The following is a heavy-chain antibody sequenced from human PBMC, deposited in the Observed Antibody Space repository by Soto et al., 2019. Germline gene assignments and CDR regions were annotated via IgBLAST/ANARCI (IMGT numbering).Heavy chain of an antibody. Sequence: QAQLVESGGGVVQPGRSLRLSCAASGFTFSGYYMHWVRQAPGKGLEWVAVISYDGSTEYYADSEKGRFTISRDNSANRLFLQMNSLRPEDTAVYYCTKDDGYNDSTYYHYFGMDVWGQGTTVTVSS. CDR2: ISYDGSTE. CDR1: GFTFSGYY. V-gene: IGHV3-30*18. CDR3: TKDDGYNDSTYYHYFGMDV. D-gene: IGHD5-12*01. J-gene: IGHJ6*02.